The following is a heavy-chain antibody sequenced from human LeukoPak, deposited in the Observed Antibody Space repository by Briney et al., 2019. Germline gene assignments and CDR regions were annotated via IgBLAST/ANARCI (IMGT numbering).Heavy chain of an antibody. D-gene: IGHD4-17*01. Sequence: SETLSLTCTVSGGSISSSSYYWGWIRQPPGKGLEWIGSIYYSGSTYYNPSLKSRVTISVDTSKNQFSLKLSSVTAADTAVYHCARDQRGYGDYVDYWGQGTLVTVSS. CDR3: ARDQRGYGDYVDY. J-gene: IGHJ4*02. CDR2: IYYSGST. CDR1: GGSISSSSYY. V-gene: IGHV4-39*07.